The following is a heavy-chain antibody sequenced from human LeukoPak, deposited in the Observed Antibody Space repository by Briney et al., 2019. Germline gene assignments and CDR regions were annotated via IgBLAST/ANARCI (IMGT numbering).Heavy chain of an antibody. J-gene: IGHJ4*02. CDR1: GYTFTSYY. D-gene: IGHD2-2*01. CDR2: INPSGGST. CDR3: ARDIVVVPAATKVFDY. V-gene: IGHV1-46*01. Sequence: GASVKVSCKASGYTFTSYYMHWVRQAPGQGLEWMGIINPSGGSTSYAQKFQGRVTMTRDTSTSTVYMELSSLRSEDTAVYYCARDIVVVPAATKVFDYWGQGTLVTVSS.